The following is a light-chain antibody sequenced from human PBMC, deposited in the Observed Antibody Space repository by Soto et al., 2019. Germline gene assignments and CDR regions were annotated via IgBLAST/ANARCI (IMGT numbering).Light chain of an antibody. CDR2: DVS. Sequence: QSALTQPASVSGSPGQSITISCTGTSSDVGGYNYVSWYQQHPGKVPKLMIYDVSDRPSGVSNRFSGSKSGNTASLTISGLQAEDEADYYCISYTSSSTWVFGGGTKSPS. J-gene: IGLJ3*02. CDR1: SSDVGGYNY. V-gene: IGLV2-14*01. CDR3: ISYTSSSTWV.